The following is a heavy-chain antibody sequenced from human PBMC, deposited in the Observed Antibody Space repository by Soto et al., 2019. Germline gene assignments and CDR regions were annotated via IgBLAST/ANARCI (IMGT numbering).Heavy chain of an antibody. D-gene: IGHD3-10*01. CDR2: IRNGDNTK. CDR3: AREDELRVY. J-gene: IGHJ4*02. CDR1: GFTFITSS. V-gene: IGHV3-48*01. Sequence: EVYLVESGGGLVQPGGSLRLSCAASGFTFITSSMNWVRQAPGKGLEWVAYIRNGDNTKFYADSVKGRFTISRDDARNSLYLQMNSRRAEDTVVYYGAREDELRVYWGQGALVTVSS.